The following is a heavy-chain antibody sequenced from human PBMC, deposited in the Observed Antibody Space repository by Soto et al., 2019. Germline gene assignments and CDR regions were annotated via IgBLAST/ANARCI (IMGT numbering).Heavy chain of an antibody. CDR3: ARHKMVRGAARGWFDP. V-gene: IGHV3-23*01. Sequence: GGSLRLSCAAAGLPFINYAMSWVRQARGKGREWVSADSASGGSTYYADSVKGRFTISRDNSKNTLYLQMKSLRAEDTAVYYCARHKMVRGAARGWFDPWGQGTLVTVSS. CDR2: DSASGGST. CDR1: GLPFINYA. J-gene: IGHJ5*02. D-gene: IGHD3-10*01.